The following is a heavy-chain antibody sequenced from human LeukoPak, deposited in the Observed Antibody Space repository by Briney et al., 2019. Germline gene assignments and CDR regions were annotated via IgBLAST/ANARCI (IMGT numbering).Heavy chain of an antibody. J-gene: IGHJ4*02. CDR3: ARERKYYYDSSGPLGD. Sequence: ASVKVSCKPSGYTFTGYYMHWVRQAPGQGLEWMGRINPNRGGTNYAQKFQGRVTMNRDTSISTAYMELSRLRSDDTAVYYCARERKYYYDSSGPLGDWGQGTLVTVSS. CDR2: INPNRGGT. CDR1: GYTFTGYY. D-gene: IGHD3-22*01. V-gene: IGHV1-2*06.